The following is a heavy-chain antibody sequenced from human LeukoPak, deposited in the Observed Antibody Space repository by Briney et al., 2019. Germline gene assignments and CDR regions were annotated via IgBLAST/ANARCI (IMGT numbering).Heavy chain of an antibody. CDR3: ATVYYYGSGSYHWFDP. Sequence: GASVKVSCKVSGYTLTELSMHWVRQAPGKGLEWMGGFDPGDGETIYAQKFQGRVTMTEDTSTDTAYMELSSLRSEDTAVYYCATVYYYGSGSYHWFDPWGQGTLVTVSS. CDR1: GYTLTELS. J-gene: IGHJ5*02. D-gene: IGHD3-10*01. V-gene: IGHV1-24*01. CDR2: FDPGDGET.